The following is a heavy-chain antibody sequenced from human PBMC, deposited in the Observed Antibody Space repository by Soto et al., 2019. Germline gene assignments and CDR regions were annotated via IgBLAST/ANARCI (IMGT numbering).Heavy chain of an antibody. J-gene: IGHJ4*02. Sequence: GGSLRLSCAASGFTFSDYYMSWIRQAPGKGLEWVSYISSSGSTIYYADSVKGRFTISRDNAKNSLYLQMNSLRAEDTAVYYCARGAYSSSWYNPPFDYWGQGTLVTVSS. D-gene: IGHD6-13*01. CDR3: ARGAYSSSWYNPPFDY. CDR1: GFTFSDYY. CDR2: ISSSGSTI. V-gene: IGHV3-11*01.